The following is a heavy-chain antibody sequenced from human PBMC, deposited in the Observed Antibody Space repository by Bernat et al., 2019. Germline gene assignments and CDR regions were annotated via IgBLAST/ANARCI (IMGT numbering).Heavy chain of an antibody. V-gene: IGHV1-18*04. Sequence: QVQLVQSGAEVKKPGASVKVSCKTSGYTFTSYGISWVRQAPGQGLEWMGWISAYNGNTNYAQKLQDRVTMTTDTSTSTAYMELRSLRSDDTAVYYCARDRAAAGLKDYYYYYGMDVWGQGTTVTVSS. CDR1: GYTFTSYG. CDR3: ARDRAAAGLKDYYYYYGMDV. CDR2: ISAYNGNT. D-gene: IGHD6-13*01. J-gene: IGHJ6*02.